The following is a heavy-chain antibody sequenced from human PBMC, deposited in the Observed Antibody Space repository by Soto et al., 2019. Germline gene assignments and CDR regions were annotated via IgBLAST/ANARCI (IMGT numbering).Heavy chain of an antibody. CDR1: GGSISSYY. V-gene: IGHV4-59*01. CDR2: IYYSGST. CDR3: ARGVGGYCSSTSCYTYYFDY. Sequence: SETLSLTCTVSGGSISSYYWSWIWQPPGKGLEWIGYIYYSGSTNYNPSLKSRVTISVDTSKNQFSLKLSSVTAADTAVYYCARGVGGYCSSTSCYTYYFDYWGQGTLVTVSS. D-gene: IGHD2-2*02. J-gene: IGHJ4*02.